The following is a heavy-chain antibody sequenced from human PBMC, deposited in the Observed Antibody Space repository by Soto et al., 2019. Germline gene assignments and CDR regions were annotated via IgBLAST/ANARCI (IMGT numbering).Heavy chain of an antibody. CDR3: ARGPRDHFYYDSSDYPRSYRAFYL. D-gene: IGHD3-22*01. V-gene: IGHV1-18*01. J-gene: IGHJ3*01. CDR2: ISAYNGNT. CDR1: GYTFTSYG. Sequence: ASVKVSCKASGYTFTSYGISWVRQAPGQGLEWMGWISAYNGNTNYAQKLQGRVTMTTDTSTSTAYMELRSLRSDDTAVYYCARGPRDHFYYDSSDYPRSYRAFYLWCQRTMVTVSS.